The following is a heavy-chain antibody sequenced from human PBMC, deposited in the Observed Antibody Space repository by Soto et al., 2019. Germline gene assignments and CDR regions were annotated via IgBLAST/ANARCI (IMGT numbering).Heavy chain of an antibody. CDR2: IYYSGST. D-gene: IGHD3-10*01. CDR1: GGSISSSSYY. V-gene: IGHV4-39*01. Sequence: SETLSLTCTVSGGSISSSSYYWGWIRQPPGKGLEWIGSIYYSGSTYYNPSLKSRVTISVDTSKNQFSLKLSSVTAADTAVYYCARHKVTSYGSGSDAFDSWGQGTMVTVSS. CDR3: ARHKVTSYGSGSDAFDS. J-gene: IGHJ3*02.